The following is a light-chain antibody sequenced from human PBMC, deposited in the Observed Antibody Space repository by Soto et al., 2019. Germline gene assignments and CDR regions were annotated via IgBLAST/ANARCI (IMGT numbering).Light chain of an antibody. CDR3: QQRSIWPTWT. J-gene: IGKJ1*01. V-gene: IGKV3-11*01. Sequence: EIVLTQSPANRSLSPGERATLTCRASQSVSNLLAWYQHKPGQAPRLLFYDASIRATGVPARFSGSGSGTDFSLTISSLETEDFAIYYCQQRSIWPTWTFGQGTKVDIK. CDR1: QSVSNL. CDR2: DAS.